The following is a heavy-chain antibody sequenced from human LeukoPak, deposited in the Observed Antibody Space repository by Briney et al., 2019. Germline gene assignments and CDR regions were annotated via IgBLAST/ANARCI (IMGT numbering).Heavy chain of an antibody. J-gene: IGHJ6*03. CDR1: GYSFTNSW. CDR2: IFPDDSDT. V-gene: IGHV5-51*01. CDR3: ARGRSYMDV. Sequence: GESLKISRKASGYSFTNSWIGWVRQMPGKGLEWMGIIFPDDSDTTYSPSFQGQVTISADKSISTAYLEWSSLRASDTAMYYCARGRSYMDVWGKGTTVTVSS. D-gene: IGHD1-26*01.